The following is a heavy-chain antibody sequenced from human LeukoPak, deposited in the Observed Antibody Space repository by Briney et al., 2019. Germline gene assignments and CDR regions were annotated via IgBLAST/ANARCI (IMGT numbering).Heavy chain of an antibody. Sequence: GASVKVSCKASGYTFTSYAMNWVRQAPGQGLEWMGWINTNTGNPTYAQGFTGRFVFSLDTSVGTAYLQISSLKAEDTAVYYCARGRAAVARRDPYNWFDPWGQGTLVTVSS. CDR3: ARGRAAVARRDPYNWFDP. V-gene: IGHV7-4-1*02. CDR1: GYTFTSYA. D-gene: IGHD6-19*01. J-gene: IGHJ5*02. CDR2: INTNTGNP.